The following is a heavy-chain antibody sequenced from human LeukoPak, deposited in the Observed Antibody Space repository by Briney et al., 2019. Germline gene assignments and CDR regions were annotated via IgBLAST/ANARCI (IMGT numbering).Heavy chain of an antibody. V-gene: IGHV3-23*01. Sequence: AGGSLRLSCAASGFTFSSYAMSWVRQAPGKGLEWVSAISGSGGSTYYADSVKGRFTISRDNSKNTLYLQMNSLRAEDTAVYYCANDLVATIRGNNFDYWGQGTLVTVSS. CDR1: GFTFSSYA. CDR3: ANDLVATIRGNNFDY. J-gene: IGHJ4*02. D-gene: IGHD5-12*01. CDR2: ISGSGGST.